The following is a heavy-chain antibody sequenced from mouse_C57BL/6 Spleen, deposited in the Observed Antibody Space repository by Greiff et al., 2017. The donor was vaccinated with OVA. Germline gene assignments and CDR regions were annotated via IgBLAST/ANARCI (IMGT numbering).Heavy chain of an antibody. CDR3: AKYGSYDCDGEFAD. J-gene: IGHJ3*01. CDR1: GFSLTSYG. V-gene: IGHV2-9*01. CDR2: IWGGGST. D-gene: IGHD2-4*01. Sequence: VHLVESGPGLVAPSQSLSITCTVSGFSLTSYGVDWVRQPPGKGLEWLGVIWGGGSTNYNPALMCRLSINKDNSKNQVFLKMNSVQTDDTAMYYCAKYGSYDCDGEFADWGQGTLVTVSA.